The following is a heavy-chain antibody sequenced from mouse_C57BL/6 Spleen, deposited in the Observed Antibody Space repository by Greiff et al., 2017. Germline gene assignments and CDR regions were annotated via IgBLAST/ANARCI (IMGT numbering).Heavy chain of an antibody. J-gene: IGHJ2*01. CDR3: ARLYGSSLDY. CDR2: IRNKANGYTT. Sequence: DVKLVESGGGLVQPGGSLSLSCAASGFTFTDYYMSWVRQPPGKALEWLGFIRNKANGYTTEYSASVKGRFTISRDNSQSILYLQMNALRAEDSATYYCARLYGSSLDYWGQGTTLTVSS. D-gene: IGHD1-1*01. CDR1: GFTFTDYY. V-gene: IGHV7-3*01.